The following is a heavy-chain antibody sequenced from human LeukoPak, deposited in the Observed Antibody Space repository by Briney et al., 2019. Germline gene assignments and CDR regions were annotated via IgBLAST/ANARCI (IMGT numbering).Heavy chain of an antibody. CDR1: GFTFDDYG. CDR2: INWNGGST. D-gene: IGHD3-3*01. CDR3: ARAKTGGYDFWSGPNYYYYYMDV. Sequence: GGSLRLSCAASGFTFDDYGMSWVRQAPGKGLEWVSGINWNGGSTGYADSVKGRFTISRDNAKNSLYLQMNSLRAEDTALYYCARAKTGGYDFWSGPNYYYYYMDVWGKGTTVTVSS. J-gene: IGHJ6*03. V-gene: IGHV3-20*04.